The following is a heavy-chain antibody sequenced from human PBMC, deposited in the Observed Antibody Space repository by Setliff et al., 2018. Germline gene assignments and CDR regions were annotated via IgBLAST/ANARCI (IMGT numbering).Heavy chain of an antibody. J-gene: IGHJ6*02. CDR3: ARVVYYASGSSLSYGMDV. CDR2: ISPHTGKA. Sequence: ASVKVSCKASGYTFTSFAISWVRQAPGQGLEWIGWISPHTGKAFYAQKFQGRVTMTTDTSTNTVFMELRSLRSDDTAMFYCARVVYYASGSSLSYGMDVWGQGTAVTVSS. CDR1: GYTFTSFA. V-gene: IGHV1-18*01. D-gene: IGHD3-10*01.